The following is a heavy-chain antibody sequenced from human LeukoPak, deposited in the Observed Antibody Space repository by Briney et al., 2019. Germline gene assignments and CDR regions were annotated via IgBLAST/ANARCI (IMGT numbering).Heavy chain of an antibody. J-gene: IGHJ5*02. V-gene: IGHV4-39*01. CDR1: GGSISSSSYY. CDR3: ARHLGNDYSINWFDP. D-gene: IGHD4-11*01. CDR2: IYYSGST. Sequence: SETLSLTCTVSGGSISSSSYYWGWIRQPPGKGLEWIGSIYYSGSTYYNPSLKSRVTISVDTSKNQFSLKLSSVTAADTAVYYCARHLGNDYSINWFDPWGQETLVTVSS.